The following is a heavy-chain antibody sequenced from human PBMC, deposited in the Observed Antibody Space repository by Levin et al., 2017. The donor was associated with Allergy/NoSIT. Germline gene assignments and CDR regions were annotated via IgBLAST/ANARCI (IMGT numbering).Heavy chain of an antibody. J-gene: IGHJ4*02. CDR3: AKKSGSFGELGDCFFDS. CDR1: GLTFSFYA. Sequence: SCATSGLTFSFYAMSWVRQAPGKGLEWLSIISGSGGSTYSADSVKGRFTISRDNSKSTLYLQMSGLRADDTAVYYCAKKSGSFGELGDCFFDSWGQGTLVTVSS. V-gene: IGHV3-23*01. D-gene: IGHD3-10*01. CDR2: ISGSGGST.